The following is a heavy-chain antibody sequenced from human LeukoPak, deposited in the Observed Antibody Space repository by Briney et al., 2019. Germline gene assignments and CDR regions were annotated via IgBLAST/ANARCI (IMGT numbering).Heavy chain of an antibody. J-gene: IGHJ4*02. CDR3: ARRYYDSSGYYDY. CDR1: GGSFSGYY. Sequence: SETLSLTCAVYGGSFSGYYWSWIRQPPGKGLEWIGEINHSGSTNYNPSLKSRVTISVDTSKNQFSLKLSSVTAADTAVYYCARRYYDSSGYYDYWGQGTLVTVSS. V-gene: IGHV4-34*01. D-gene: IGHD3-22*01. CDR2: INHSGST.